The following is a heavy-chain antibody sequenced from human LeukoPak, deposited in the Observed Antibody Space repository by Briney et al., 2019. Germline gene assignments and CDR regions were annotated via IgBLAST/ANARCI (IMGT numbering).Heavy chain of an antibody. CDR3: ARDSIREYWGSGYYMDV. J-gene: IGHJ6*03. CDR1: GGSIRGYY. Sequence: SETLSLTCTVSGGSIRGYYWSWIRQPPGKGLEYIGYIYYSGITNYNPSLKSRVTISVDTSKNQFSLQLNSVTPEDTAVYYCARDSIREYWGSGYYMDVWGKGTTVTVSS. D-gene: IGHD3-10*01. V-gene: IGHV4-59*12. CDR2: IYYSGIT.